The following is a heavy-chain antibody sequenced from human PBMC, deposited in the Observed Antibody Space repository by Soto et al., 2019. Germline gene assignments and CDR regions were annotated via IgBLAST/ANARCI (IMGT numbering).Heavy chain of an antibody. CDR1: GYLFAGYY. D-gene: IGHD6-6*01. Sequence: VKAERKTSGYLFAGYYLHLVRQAPGQGLEPMGWINTSSGDTEYEQKFEDWATMTRDKSTDTAYLDLSRLRSADTAVYYCARERPFFD. J-gene: IGHJ3*02. CDR2: INTSSGDT. V-gene: IGHV1-2*04. CDR3: ARERPFFD.